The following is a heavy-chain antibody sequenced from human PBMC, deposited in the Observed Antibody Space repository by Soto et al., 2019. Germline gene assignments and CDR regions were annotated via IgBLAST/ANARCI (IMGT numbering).Heavy chain of an antibody. Sequence: QITLKESGPTLVKPTQTLTLTCTFSGFSLSTSGVGVGWIRQPPGKALEWLALIYWDDDKRYSPSMKSRLTNTKDTAKNQVVHTKTNMDPMDTATYYCAHSSRYYGSGSYYNPWGQGTLVTVSS. CDR2: IYWDDDK. V-gene: IGHV2-5*02. J-gene: IGHJ5*02. CDR1: GFSLSTSGVG. CDR3: AHSSRYYGSGSYYNP. D-gene: IGHD3-10*01.